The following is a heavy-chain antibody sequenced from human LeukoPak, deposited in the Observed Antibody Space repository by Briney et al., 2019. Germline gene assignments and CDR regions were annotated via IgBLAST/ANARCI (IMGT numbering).Heavy chain of an antibody. J-gene: IGHJ4*02. CDR2: IYPGDSDT. D-gene: IGHD6-19*01. Sequence: GESLKISCKGSGYSFSNYWIAWVRQMPGKGLEWMGIIYPGDSDTRYSPSSQGQVTISVDKSINTAYLQWSSLKASDTAMYYCARGSSGWRFDYWGQGTLVTVSS. V-gene: IGHV5-51*01. CDR3: ARGSSGWRFDY. CDR1: GYSFSNYW.